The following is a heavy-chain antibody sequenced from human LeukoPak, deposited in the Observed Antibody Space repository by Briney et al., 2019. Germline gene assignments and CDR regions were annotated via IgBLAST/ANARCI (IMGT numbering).Heavy chain of an antibody. CDR2: INPNSGGT. Sequence: ASVKVSCKASGYTFTGYYMHWVRQAPGQGLEWMGWINPNSGGTNYAQKFQGRVTMTRDTSISTAYMELSSLRSEDTAVYYCARVRSSSWYLLDYWGQGTLVTVSS. D-gene: IGHD6-13*01. CDR1: GYTFTGYY. J-gene: IGHJ4*02. CDR3: ARVRSSSWYLLDY. V-gene: IGHV1-2*02.